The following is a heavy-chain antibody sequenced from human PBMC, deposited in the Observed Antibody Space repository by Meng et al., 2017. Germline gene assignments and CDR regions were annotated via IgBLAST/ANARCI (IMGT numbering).Heavy chain of an antibody. V-gene: IGHV3-11*04. CDR3: ARDHGFLNWFDP. CDR2: ISTTGSSI. J-gene: IGHJ5*02. Sequence: VQLVESGGGLVKAGGSLRLSCAASGFTFRDSYMTWIRQSPGKGLEWVSSISTTGSSIYYADSVKGRFSISRDNAENSLYLQINSLRVEDTAVYYCARDHGFLNWFDPWGQGTLVTVSS. CDR1: GFTFRDSY. D-gene: IGHD2/OR15-2a*01.